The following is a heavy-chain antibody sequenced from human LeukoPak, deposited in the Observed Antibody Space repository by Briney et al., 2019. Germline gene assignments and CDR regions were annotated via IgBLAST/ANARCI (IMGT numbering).Heavy chain of an antibody. CDR2: ISGSGGST. J-gene: IGHJ4*02. CDR3: AKDGLYIVVVPAATRVDY. CDR1: GFTFSSYA. V-gene: IGHV3-23*01. Sequence: GGSLRLSCAASGFTFSSYAMSWVRQAPGKGLEWVSAISGSGGSTYYADSVKGRFTIARDNSKNTLYLQMNSLRAEDTAVYYCAKDGLYIVVVPAATRVDYWGQGTLVNVSS. D-gene: IGHD2-2*01.